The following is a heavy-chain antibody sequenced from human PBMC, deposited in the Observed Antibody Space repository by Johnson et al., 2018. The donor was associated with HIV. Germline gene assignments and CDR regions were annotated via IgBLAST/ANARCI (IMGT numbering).Heavy chain of an antibody. V-gene: IGHV3-23*04. D-gene: IGHD3-22*01. Sequence: VQLVESGGGVVRPGGSLRLSCAASGFTFSSYAMSWVRQAPGKGLEWVSAISGSGGSTYYADSVKGRFTISRDNSKNTLYLQMNSLRAEDTAVYYCAILPDYYDSSGYYHDDAFDIWGQGTMVTVSS. CDR1: GFTFSSYA. CDR3: AILPDYYDSSGYYHDDAFDI. J-gene: IGHJ3*02. CDR2: ISGSGGST.